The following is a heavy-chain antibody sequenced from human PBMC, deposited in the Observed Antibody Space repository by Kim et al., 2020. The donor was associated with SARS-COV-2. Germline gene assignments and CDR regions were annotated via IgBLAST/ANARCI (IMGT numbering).Heavy chain of an antibody. Sequence: ASVKVSCKASGYTFTSYAMHWVRQAPGQRLEWMGWINAGNGNTKYSQKFQGRVTITRDTSASTAYMELSSLRSEDTAVYYCARYVAGVVTAIWGYYYGMDVWGQGTTVTVSS. V-gene: IGHV1-3*01. CDR1: GYTFTSYA. CDR2: INAGNGNT. J-gene: IGHJ6*02. D-gene: IGHD2-21*02. CDR3: ARYVAGVVTAIWGYYYGMDV.